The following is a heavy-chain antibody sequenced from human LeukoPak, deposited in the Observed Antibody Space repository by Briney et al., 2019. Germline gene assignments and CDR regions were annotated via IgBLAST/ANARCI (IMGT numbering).Heavy chain of an antibody. V-gene: IGHV3-74*01. CDR2: INSDGSAT. J-gene: IGHJ4*02. Sequence: GGSLRLSCAASGFTFSSYCMHWVRQAPGKGLVWVSRINSDGSATAYADSVKGRFTISRDNAENTLYLQMNSLRAEDTAVYYCARGTAGYHSSYFDYWGQGTLVTVSS. CDR3: ARGTAGYHSSYFDY. D-gene: IGHD3-16*02. CDR1: GFTFSSYC.